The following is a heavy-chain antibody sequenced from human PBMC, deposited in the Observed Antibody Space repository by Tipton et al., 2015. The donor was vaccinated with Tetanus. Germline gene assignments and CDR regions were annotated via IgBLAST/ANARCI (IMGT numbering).Heavy chain of an antibody. CDR1: GGSIASQY. CDR3: ARGTGDY. CDR2: TYIRGTT. D-gene: IGHD1-14*01. J-gene: IGHJ4*02. Sequence: TLSLTCTVSGGSIASQYWSWIRQPAGKGLEWIGRTYIRGTTTYNPSLKSRVTISVDTSKNQFSLKLSSVTAADTAVYYCARGTGDYWGQGTLVTVSS. V-gene: IGHV4-4*07.